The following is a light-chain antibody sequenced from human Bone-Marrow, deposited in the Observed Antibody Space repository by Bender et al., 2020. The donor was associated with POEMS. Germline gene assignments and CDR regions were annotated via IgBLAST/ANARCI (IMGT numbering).Light chain of an antibody. CDR2: GDV. V-gene: IGLV1-40*01. J-gene: IGLJ3*02. CDR1: SSNIGGGYD. CDR3: CSYTSRSTWV. Sequence: QSVLTQPPSVSAAPGQRVTISCTGSSSNIGGGYDVHWYQQVTGTAPKLLIYGDVNRPSGVPDRFSGSKFGNTASLTISGLQADDEADYYCCSYTSRSTWVFGGGTKLTVL.